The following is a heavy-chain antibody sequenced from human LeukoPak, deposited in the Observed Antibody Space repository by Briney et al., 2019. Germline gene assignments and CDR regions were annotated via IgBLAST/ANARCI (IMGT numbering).Heavy chain of an antibody. Sequence: PSETLSLTCTVSGGSISSYYWSWIRQPPGKGLEWIGYIYYSGSTNYNPSLKSRVTISVDTSKNQFSLKLSSVTAADTAVYYCDRYSSGWYLFDYWGQGTLVTVSS. CDR2: IYYSGST. CDR3: DRYSSGWYLFDY. CDR1: GGSISSYY. D-gene: IGHD6-19*01. J-gene: IGHJ4*02. V-gene: IGHV4-59*01.